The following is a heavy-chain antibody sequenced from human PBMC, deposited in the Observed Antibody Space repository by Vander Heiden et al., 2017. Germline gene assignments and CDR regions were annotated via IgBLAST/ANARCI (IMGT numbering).Heavy chain of an antibody. V-gene: IGHV3-73*02. D-gene: IGHD4-17*01. CDR2: TGTKDETYAT. Sequence: EVRLVASGGGLVQPGGSLALPCADSGFHFTGSAIHWVRQPSGKGLEWVGRTGTKDETYATSYAASVRGRFTIFRDHSDNTAYLQMNSLKTEDTAVYYCTRDAGDYNWLDPWGQGTLVTVSS. CDR3: TRDAGDYNWLDP. J-gene: IGHJ5*02. CDR1: GFHFTGSA.